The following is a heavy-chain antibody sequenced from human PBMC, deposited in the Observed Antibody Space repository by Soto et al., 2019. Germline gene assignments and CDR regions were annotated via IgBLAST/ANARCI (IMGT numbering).Heavy chain of an antibody. CDR2: IYYSGST. CDR3: ASTSGSYYGYYYYGMDV. J-gene: IGHJ6*02. Sequence: ENLSLNCTVSGGSISSYYWSWIRQPPGKGLEWIGYIYYSGSTNYNPSLKSRVTISVDTSKNQFSLKLSSVTAADTAVYYCASTSGSYYGYYYYGMDVWGQGTTVTVSS. CDR1: GGSISSYY. D-gene: IGHD1-26*01. V-gene: IGHV4-59*01.